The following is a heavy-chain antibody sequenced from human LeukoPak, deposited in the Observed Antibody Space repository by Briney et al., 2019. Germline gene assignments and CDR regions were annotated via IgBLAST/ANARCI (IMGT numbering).Heavy chain of an antibody. D-gene: IGHD1-26*01. CDR2: IIPIFGTA. Sequence: AASVKVSCKASGGTFSSYAISWVRQAPGQGLEWMGGIIPIFGTANYAQKFQGRVTITADESTSTAYMELSSLRSEDTAVYYCARAASGSFTAGLDYWGQGTLVTVSS. CDR1: GGTFSSYA. J-gene: IGHJ4*02. CDR3: ARAASGSFTAGLDY. V-gene: IGHV1-69*13.